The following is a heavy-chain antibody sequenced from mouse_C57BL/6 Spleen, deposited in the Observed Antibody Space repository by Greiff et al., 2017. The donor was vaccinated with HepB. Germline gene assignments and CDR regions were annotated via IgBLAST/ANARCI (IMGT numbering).Heavy chain of an antibody. V-gene: IGHV6-6*01. CDR1: GFTFSDAW. Sequence: EVKLVESGGGLVQPGGSMKLSCAASGFTFSDAWMDWVRQSPEKGLEWVAEIRNKANNHATYYAESVKGRFTISRDDSKRSVYLQMNSLRAEDTGIYYGTRQDDYGSSWGYFDVWGTGTTVTVSS. D-gene: IGHD1-1*01. CDR2: IRNKANNHAT. CDR3: TRQDDYGSSWGYFDV. J-gene: IGHJ1*03.